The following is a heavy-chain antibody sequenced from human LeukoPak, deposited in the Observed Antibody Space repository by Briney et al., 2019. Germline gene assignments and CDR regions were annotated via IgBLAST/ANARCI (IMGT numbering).Heavy chain of an antibody. CDR3: ARDGLADGYYYGSGSYPDY. J-gene: IGHJ4*02. Sequence: GGSLRLSCAASGFTFSSYAMHWVRQAPGKGLEWVAVISYDGSNKYYADSVKGRFTISRDNSKNTLYLQMNSLRAEDTAVYYCARDGLADGYYYGSGSYPDYWGQGTLVTVSS. D-gene: IGHD3-10*01. V-gene: IGHV3-30*04. CDR1: GFTFSSYA. CDR2: ISYDGSNK.